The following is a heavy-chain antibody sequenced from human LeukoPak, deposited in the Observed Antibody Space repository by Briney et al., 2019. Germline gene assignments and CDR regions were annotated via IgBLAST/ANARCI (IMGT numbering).Heavy chain of an antibody. CDR1: GFTFSNYG. J-gene: IGHJ4*02. CDR3: ARDGLNYYGGSGYYWLGTNFDY. CDR2: IRFDGSHK. Sequence: GGSLRLSCAASGFTFSNYGMHWVRQAPGKGLEWVAFIRFDGSHKYYADSVKGRFTISRDNSKNTLYLQMNSLRAEDTAVYYCARDGLNYYGGSGYYWLGTNFDYWGQGILVTVSS. V-gene: IGHV3-30*02. D-gene: IGHD3-22*01.